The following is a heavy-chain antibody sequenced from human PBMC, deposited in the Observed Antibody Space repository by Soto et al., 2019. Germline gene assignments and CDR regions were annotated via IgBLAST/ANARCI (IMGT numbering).Heavy chain of an antibody. CDR1: GSTFSSSY. V-gene: IGHV1-46*01. CDR2: INPSGDTT. D-gene: IGHD2-15*01. Sequence: ASVKVSCKASGSTFSSSYIHWVRQAPGLGLEWMGTINPSGDTTSHLQKFQGRVTMTRDTSTGTIYMELSSLRSEDTAVYYCARGSEGSGTESAFHFWGQGTMVTVSS. CDR3: ARGSEGSGTESAFHF. J-gene: IGHJ3*01.